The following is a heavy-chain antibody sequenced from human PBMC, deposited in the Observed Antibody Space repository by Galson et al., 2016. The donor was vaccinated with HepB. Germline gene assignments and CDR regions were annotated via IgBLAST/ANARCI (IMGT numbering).Heavy chain of an antibody. CDR2: IDPSDSYT. J-gene: IGHJ5*02. CDR1: GYAFTANW. D-gene: IGHD2-2*01. Sequence: QSGAEVKKPGESLRISCKGSGYAFTANWINWVRQMPGKGLEWMGRIDPSDSYTEYSPSFQGHVTMSSDKSTNTAYLQWSSLKASDTAIYYCARCGISTSWYGWFDPWGQGTLVTVSS. CDR3: ARCGISTSWYGWFDP. V-gene: IGHV5-10-1*01.